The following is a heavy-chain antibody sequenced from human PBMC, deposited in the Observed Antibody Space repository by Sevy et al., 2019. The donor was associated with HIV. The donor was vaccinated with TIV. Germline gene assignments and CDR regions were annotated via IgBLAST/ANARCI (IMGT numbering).Heavy chain of an antibody. Sequence: GGSLRLSCAASGFTFSSYAMSWVRQAPGKGLEWVSAISGSGGSTYYADSVKGRFTISRDNSKNTLYLQMNSLGAEDTAVSYCANYYGSASYSHRSMDVWGKGTTVTVSS. CDR1: GFTFSSYA. V-gene: IGHV3-23*01. CDR2: ISGSGGST. D-gene: IGHD3-10*01. J-gene: IGHJ6*03. CDR3: ANYYGSASYSHRSMDV.